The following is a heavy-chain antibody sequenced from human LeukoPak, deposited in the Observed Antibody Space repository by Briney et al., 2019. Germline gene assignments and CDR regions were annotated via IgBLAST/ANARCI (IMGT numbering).Heavy chain of an antibody. D-gene: IGHD3-3*01. CDR1: GGTFSNYA. CDR3: ATLTGDDLWSGYEYYYYYMDV. V-gene: IGHV1-69*05. Sequence: PVKVSCKASGGTFSNYAINWVRQVPGQGLEWMGGIAPILGTPNYAQKFRGRVTITTGQSTNTAYMELSSLRSDDTAVYYCATLTGDDLWSGYEYYYYYMDVWGEGTTVTVSS. CDR2: IAPILGTP. J-gene: IGHJ6*03.